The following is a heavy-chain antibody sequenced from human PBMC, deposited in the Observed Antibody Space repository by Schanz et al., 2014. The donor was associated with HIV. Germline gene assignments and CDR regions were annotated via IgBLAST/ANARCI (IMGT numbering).Heavy chain of an antibody. CDR2: ISYDGTKK. D-gene: IGHD3-22*01. CDR3: AKDRNYYDSKYRGKGNYYYYYGMDV. Sequence: QVQLAESGGGVVQPGRSLRLSCVASGFTFNNYGMHWVRQAPGKGLEWVAVISYDGTKKNYADSMKGRFSISRDNSKNTVYLQMNSLRSNDTAVYYCAKDRNYYDSKYRGKGNYYYYYGMDVWGQGTTVTVSS. J-gene: IGHJ6*02. CDR1: GFTFNNYG. V-gene: IGHV3-30*18.